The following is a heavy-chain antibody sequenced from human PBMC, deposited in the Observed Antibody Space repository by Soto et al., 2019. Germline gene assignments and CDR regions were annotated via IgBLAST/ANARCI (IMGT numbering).Heavy chain of an antibody. V-gene: IGHV1-18*04. CDR1: GYMFTTYG. Sequence: ASVKVSCKASGYMFTTYGISWVRQAPGQGLEWVAWISGSNGNTDYGKKFQGRVNVTTETSTSTVYLEVRSLRFDDTAVYYCARDLETYRAPFYIDHWGPGTLVTVSS. D-gene: IGHD3-3*01. CDR2: ISGSNGNT. J-gene: IGHJ4*02. CDR3: ARDLETYRAPFYIDH.